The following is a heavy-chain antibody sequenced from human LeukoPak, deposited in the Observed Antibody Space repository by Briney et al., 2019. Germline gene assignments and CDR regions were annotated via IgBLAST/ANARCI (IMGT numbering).Heavy chain of an antibody. Sequence: SVKVSCKASGGTFSSYAISWVRQAPGQGLEWMGRIIPTFGIANYAQKFQGRVTITADKSTSTAYMELSSLRSEDTAVYCCAREARYYDFWSGPNWFDPWGQGTLVTVSS. CDR3: AREARYYDFWSGPNWFDP. V-gene: IGHV1-69*04. CDR1: GGTFSSYA. CDR2: IIPTFGIA. D-gene: IGHD3-3*01. J-gene: IGHJ5*02.